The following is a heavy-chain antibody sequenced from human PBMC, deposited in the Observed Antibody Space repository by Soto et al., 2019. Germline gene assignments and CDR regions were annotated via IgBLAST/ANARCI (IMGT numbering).Heavy chain of an antibody. V-gene: IGHV3-23*01. J-gene: IGHJ5*02. D-gene: IGHD3-3*01. CDR1: GFTFSSYA. Sequence: EVQLLESGGGLVQPGGSLRLSCAASGFTFSSYAMSWVRQAPVKGLEWVSAISGSGGSTYYADSVKGRFTISRDNSKNTLYLQMNSLRAEDTAVYYCAKDSYYDFWSGPNWFDPWGQGTLVTVSS. CDR3: AKDSYYDFWSGPNWFDP. CDR2: ISGSGGST.